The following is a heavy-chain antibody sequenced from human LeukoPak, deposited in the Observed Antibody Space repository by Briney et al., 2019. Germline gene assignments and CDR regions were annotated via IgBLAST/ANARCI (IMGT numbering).Heavy chain of an antibody. D-gene: IGHD6-19*01. CDR3: ARDPPDYSTAWHAFAI. V-gene: IGHV4-61*02. CDR2: ICTSGTT. Sequence: PSQTLPLTCSVSGVSISGSYCWSWIRQPAGKGLEWIGRICTSGTTNYNPSLKSRVTISVDTSTNQVSLKLTSVTAADTAVYYCARDPPDYSTAWHAFAIWGQGAMATVS. J-gene: IGHJ3*02. CDR1: GVSISGSYC.